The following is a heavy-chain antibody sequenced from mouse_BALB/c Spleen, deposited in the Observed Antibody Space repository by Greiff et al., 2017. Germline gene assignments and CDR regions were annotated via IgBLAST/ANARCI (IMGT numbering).Heavy chain of an antibody. CDR1: GFAFSSFD. CDR2: ISSGGGSI. CDR3: SRQDYSGRSPFAY. J-gene: IGHJ3*01. D-gene: IGHD1-1*01. V-gene: IGHV5-12-1*01. Sequence: EVMLVESGGGLVKPGGSRKLSCAASGFAFSSFDMSWVRQAPEKRLEWVAYISSGGGSIYYPDTVKGRFTISRDNAKNTLYLQMRSLKSEDTAMYYCSRQDYSGRSPFAYWGQGTLVTVSA.